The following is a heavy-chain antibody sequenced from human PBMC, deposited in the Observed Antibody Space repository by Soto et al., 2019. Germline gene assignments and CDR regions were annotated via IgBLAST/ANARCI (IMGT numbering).Heavy chain of an antibody. CDR2: INAGNGNT. CDR3: ARDYDFWSGQDGGDWFAP. J-gene: IGHJ5*02. Sequence: ASVKVSCKASGYTFTSYAMHWVRQAPGQRLEWMGWINAGNGNTKYSQKFQGRVTITRDTSASTAYMELSSLRSEDTAVYYCARDYDFWSGQDGGDWFAPWGQGTLVTVSS. D-gene: IGHD3-3*01. V-gene: IGHV1-3*01. CDR1: GYTFTSYA.